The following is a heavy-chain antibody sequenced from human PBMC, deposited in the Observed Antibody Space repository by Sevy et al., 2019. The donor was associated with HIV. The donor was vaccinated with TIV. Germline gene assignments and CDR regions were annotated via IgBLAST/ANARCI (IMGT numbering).Heavy chain of an antibody. CDR3: ANAYSGSYSHSYLYALDV. CDR2: ISHDGINE. D-gene: IGHD1-26*01. CDR1: GFSFSYYG. Sequence: GGSLRLSCIGSGFSFSYYGIHWVRQSPGKGLDWVALISHDGINEYYADSVKGRFTISRDNSKNTVNLEMNSLRNEDTAIYFCANAYSGSYSHSYLYALDVWGQGTTVTVS. V-gene: IGHV3-30*18. J-gene: IGHJ6*02.